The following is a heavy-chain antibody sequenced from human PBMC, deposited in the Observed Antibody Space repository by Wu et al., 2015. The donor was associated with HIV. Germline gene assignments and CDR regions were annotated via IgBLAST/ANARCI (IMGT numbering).Heavy chain of an antibody. D-gene: IGHD6-13*01. CDR2: INPSTDGT. CDR1: GYTFTGYY. V-gene: IGHV1-2*02. CDR3: AKVRSLSAPGTIPVFDS. J-gene: IGHJ4*02. Sequence: QVQLVQSGAEVKKPGASVKVSCKASGYTFTGYYIHWVRQAPGQGLEWMGWINPSTDGTNYAQKFQGRVTMTSDTSISTAYMELSRLRSDDTALYYCAKVRSLSAPGTIPVFDSWGQGTLVTVSS.